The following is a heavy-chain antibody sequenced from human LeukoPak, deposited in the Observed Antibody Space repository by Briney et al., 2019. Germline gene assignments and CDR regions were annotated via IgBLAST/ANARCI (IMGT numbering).Heavy chain of an antibody. V-gene: IGHV4-4*07. Sequence: SQTLSLTCTVSGGSISSYYWSWIRQPAGKGLEWIGRIYISGSTNYNPSLKSRVTMSVDTSKNQFSLKLRSVTAADTAVYYCARVTMVSVGAFDIWGQGTMVTVSS. CDR2: IYISGST. CDR1: GGSISSYY. J-gene: IGHJ3*02. CDR3: ARVTMVSVGAFDI. D-gene: IGHD4/OR15-4a*01.